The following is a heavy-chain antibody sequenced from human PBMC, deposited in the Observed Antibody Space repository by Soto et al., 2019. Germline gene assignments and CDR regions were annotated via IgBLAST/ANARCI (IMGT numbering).Heavy chain of an antibody. CDR2: IIPIFGTA. J-gene: IGHJ6*02. CDR3: ARGVMQYYDFWSGYPLLYGMDV. CDR1: GGTFSSYA. D-gene: IGHD3-3*01. Sequence: QVQLVQSGAEVKKPGSSVKVSCKASGGTFSSYAISWVRQAPGQGLEWMGGIIPIFGTANYAQKFQGRVTITADESTGTAYMELSSLRSEDTAVYYCARGVMQYYDFWSGYPLLYGMDVWGQGSTVTVSS. V-gene: IGHV1-69*01.